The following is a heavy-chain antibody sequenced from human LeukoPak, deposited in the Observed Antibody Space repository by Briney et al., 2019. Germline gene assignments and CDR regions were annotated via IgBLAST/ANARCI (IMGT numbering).Heavy chain of an antibody. Sequence: GRSLRLSCAAPGFTFDDYAMHWVRQAPGKGLEWVSGISWNSGSIGYADSVKGRFTISRDNAKNSLYLQMNSLRAEDTAVYYCARAATNYYYYMDVWGKGTTVTVSS. CDR1: GFTFDDYA. CDR3: ARAATNYYYYMDV. J-gene: IGHJ6*03. D-gene: IGHD2-15*01. V-gene: IGHV3-9*01. CDR2: ISWNSGSI.